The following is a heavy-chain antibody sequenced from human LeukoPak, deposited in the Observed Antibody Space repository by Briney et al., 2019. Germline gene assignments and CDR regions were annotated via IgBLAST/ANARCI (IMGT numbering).Heavy chain of an antibody. J-gene: IGHJ6*04. CDR1: GFTLSVYG. D-gene: IGHD3-10*02. Sequence: SGGSLRLSCAASGFTLSVYGMHWVRQAPGKGLEWVSYISSSGSTIYYADSVKGRFTISRDNAKNSLYLQMNSLRAEDTAVYYCAELGITMIGGVWGKGTTVTISS. CDR3: AELGITMIGGV. CDR2: ISSSGSTI. V-gene: IGHV3-48*04.